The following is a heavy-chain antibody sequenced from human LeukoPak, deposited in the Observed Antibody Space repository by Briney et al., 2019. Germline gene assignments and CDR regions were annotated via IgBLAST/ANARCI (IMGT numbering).Heavy chain of an antibody. Sequence: GGSLRLSCAASGFTFSSYAMSWVRQAPGKGLEWVSAISGSGGSTYYADSVKGRFTISRDNSKNTLYLQMNSLRAEDTAVYYCAPLGDYGLKLDYWGQGTLVTVSS. D-gene: IGHD4-17*01. CDR2: ISGSGGST. V-gene: IGHV3-23*01. J-gene: IGHJ4*02. CDR3: APLGDYGLKLDY. CDR1: GFTFSSYA.